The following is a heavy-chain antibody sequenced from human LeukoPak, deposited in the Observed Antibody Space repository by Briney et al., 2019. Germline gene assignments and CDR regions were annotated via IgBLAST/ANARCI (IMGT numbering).Heavy chain of an antibody. CDR1: GRSFSGYY. CDR2: INHSGST. CDR3: ARQPRGYSGYDRLFDY. D-gene: IGHD5-12*01. J-gene: IGHJ4*02. V-gene: IGHV4-34*01. Sequence: SETLSLTCAVYGRSFSGYYWTWIRQTPGKGLEWIGEINHSGSTNYNPSLKSRVTISVDTSKNQFSLKLSSVTAADTAVYYCARQPRGYSGYDRLFDYWGQGTLVTVSS.